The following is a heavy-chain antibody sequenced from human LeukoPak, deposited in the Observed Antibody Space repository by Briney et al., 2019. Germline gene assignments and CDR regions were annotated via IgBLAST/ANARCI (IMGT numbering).Heavy chain of an antibody. J-gene: IGHJ3*02. V-gene: IGHV3-33*01. CDR3: VRSPRDGYHDAFDI. CDR2: IWYDGSNT. CDR1: GFTFSSYG. Sequence: GGSLRLSCAASGFTFSSYGMHWVRQSPGKGLEWVAAIWYDGSNTHYTESVRGRFTISRDNSKNTLYLQMNSLGAEDTAVYYCVRSPRDGYHDAFDIWGQGTMVTVSS. D-gene: IGHD5-24*01.